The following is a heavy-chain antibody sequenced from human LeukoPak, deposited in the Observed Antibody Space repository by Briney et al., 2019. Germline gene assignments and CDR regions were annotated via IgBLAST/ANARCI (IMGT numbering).Heavy chain of an antibody. CDR2: IYYSGST. V-gene: IGHV4-59*08. Sequence: SETLSLTCTVSGGSISSYYWSWIRQPPGKGLEWIGYIYYSGSTNYNPSLKSRVTISVDTSKNQFSLKLSSVTAADTAVYYCARRNAGTDDAFDIWGQGTVVTVSS. CDR3: ARRNAGTDDAFDI. J-gene: IGHJ3*02. D-gene: IGHD6-13*01. CDR1: GGSISSYY.